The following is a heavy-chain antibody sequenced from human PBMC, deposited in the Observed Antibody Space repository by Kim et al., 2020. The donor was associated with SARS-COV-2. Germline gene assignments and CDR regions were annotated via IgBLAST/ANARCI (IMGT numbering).Heavy chain of an antibody. D-gene: IGHD5-12*01. J-gene: IGHJ6*02. Sequence: GGSLRLSCAASGFTFSSYAMSWVRQAPGKGLEWVSAISGSGGSTYYADSVKGRFTISRDNSKNTLYLQMNSLRAEDTAVYYCANFIVRLRGMDVWGQGTTVTVSS. V-gene: IGHV3-23*01. CDR3: ANFIVRLRGMDV. CDR2: ISGSGGST. CDR1: GFTFSSYA.